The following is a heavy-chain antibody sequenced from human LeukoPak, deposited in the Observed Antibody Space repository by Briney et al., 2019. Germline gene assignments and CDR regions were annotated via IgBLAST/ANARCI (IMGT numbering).Heavy chain of an antibody. D-gene: IGHD6-19*01. CDR2: ISGSGSTI. Sequence: HPGGSLRLSCAASGFTFRTYSMNWVRQAPGKGLEWVSYISGSGSTIHYADSVKGRFTIARDNAKDSLYLQMNSLRAEDTAIYYCARGVGLAHHYYYMDVWGKGTTVTISS. V-gene: IGHV3-48*04. CDR1: GFTFRTYS. CDR3: ARGVGLAHHYYYMDV. J-gene: IGHJ6*03.